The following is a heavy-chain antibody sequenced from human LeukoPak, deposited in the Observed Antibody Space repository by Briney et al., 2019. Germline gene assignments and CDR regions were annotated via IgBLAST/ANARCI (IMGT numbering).Heavy chain of an antibody. CDR1: GGFISSSSYY. J-gene: IGHJ4*02. CDR3: ARLGSSSWYVGY. CDR2: IYYSGST. Sequence: PSETLSLTCTVSGGFISSSSYYWGWIRQPPGKGLEWIGSIYYSGSTYYNPSLKSRVTISVDTSKNQFSLKLSSVTAADTAVYYCARLGSSSWYVGYWGQGTLVTVSS. D-gene: IGHD6-13*01. V-gene: IGHV4-39*01.